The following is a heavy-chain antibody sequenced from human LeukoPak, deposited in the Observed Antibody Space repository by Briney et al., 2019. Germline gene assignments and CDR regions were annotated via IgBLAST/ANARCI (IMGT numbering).Heavy chain of an antibody. CDR3: ARDPQCYGSGSYYELNWFDP. V-gene: IGHV1-3*01. J-gene: IGHJ5*02. D-gene: IGHD3-10*01. Sequence: ASVKVSCKASGYTFPNFAIHWVRQAPGQRLEWMGWISPGNGNTRYSQKLQGRVTITRDTSATTAYMELSGLRSEDTAVYYCARDPQCYGSGSYYELNWFDPWGQGTLVTVSS. CDR2: ISPGNGNT. CDR1: GYTFPNFA.